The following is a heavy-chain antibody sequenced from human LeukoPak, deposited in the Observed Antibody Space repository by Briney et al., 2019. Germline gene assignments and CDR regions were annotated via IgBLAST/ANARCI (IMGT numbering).Heavy chain of an antibody. CDR2: ISGSGGST. V-gene: IGHV3-23*01. CDR1: GFTFSSYA. D-gene: IGHD3-3*01. Sequence: TGGSLRLSCAASGFTFSSYAMSWVRQAPGKGLKWVSAISGSGGSTYYADSVKGRFTISRDNSKNTLYLQMNSLRAEDTAVYYCAKGADFWSGYLPYFDYWGQGTLVTVSS. J-gene: IGHJ4*02. CDR3: AKGADFWSGYLPYFDY.